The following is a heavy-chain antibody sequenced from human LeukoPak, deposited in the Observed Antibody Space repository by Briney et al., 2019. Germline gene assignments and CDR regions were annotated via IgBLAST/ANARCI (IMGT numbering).Heavy chain of an antibody. CDR3: ARHGSRAVAGYFYY. V-gene: IGHV4-59*08. Sequence: SETLSLTCTVSVDSISSYYWSWIRQSPPKGLEWVGYIYYSGSTYYKPPLTSRVTISVDTTKNQFSLRLTSVTAADAAVYYCARHGSRAVAGYFYYWGQGTLVTVSS. D-gene: IGHD6-19*01. CDR1: VDSISSYY. CDR2: IYYSGST. J-gene: IGHJ4*02.